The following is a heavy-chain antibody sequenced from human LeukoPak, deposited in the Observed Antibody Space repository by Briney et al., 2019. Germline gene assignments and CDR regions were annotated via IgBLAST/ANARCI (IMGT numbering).Heavy chain of an antibody. CDR2: IYYSGST. Sequence: SETLSLTCTASGGSISSSSYYWGWIRQPPGKGLEWIGSIYYSGSTYYNPSLKSRVTISVDTSKNQFSLKLSSVTAADTAVYYCDGGDSSGYSFDPVFDYWGQGTLVTVSS. CDR1: GGSISSSSYY. J-gene: IGHJ4*02. D-gene: IGHD3-22*01. CDR3: DGGDSSGYSFDPVFDY. V-gene: IGHV4-39*01.